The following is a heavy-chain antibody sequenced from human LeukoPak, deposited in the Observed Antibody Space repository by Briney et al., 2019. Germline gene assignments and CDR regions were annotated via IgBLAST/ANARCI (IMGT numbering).Heavy chain of an antibody. V-gene: IGHV3-11*04. CDR3: VRGMGGGVSNFDY. Sequence: GGSLRLSCAASGFIFSDYYMSWIRQAPGKGLEWVSYISSSGSSIYYADSVKGRFIISRDTAKNSLYLQMNSLRAEDTAVYYCVRGMGGGVSNFDYWGQGTLVTVSS. D-gene: IGHD3-16*01. CDR1: GFIFSDYY. J-gene: IGHJ4*02. CDR2: ISSSGSSI.